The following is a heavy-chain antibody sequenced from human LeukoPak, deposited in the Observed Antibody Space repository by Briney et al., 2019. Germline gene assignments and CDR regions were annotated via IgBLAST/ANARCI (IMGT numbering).Heavy chain of an antibody. J-gene: IGHJ4*02. CDR3: ATSDPYGYNWFD. Sequence: EASVKVSCKVSGYTLTELSMHWVRQAPGKGLEWMGGFDPEDGETIYAQKFQGRVTMTEDTSTDTAYMELSSLRSEDTAAYYCATSDPYGYNWFDWGQGTLVTVSS. CDR1: GYTLTELS. V-gene: IGHV1-24*01. D-gene: IGHD5-24*01. CDR2: FDPEDGET.